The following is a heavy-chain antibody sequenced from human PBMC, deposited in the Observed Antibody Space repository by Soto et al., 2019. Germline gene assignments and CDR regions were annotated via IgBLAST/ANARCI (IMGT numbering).Heavy chain of an antibody. CDR2: IYYSGST. CDR3: ATLPAANLYYYYYYMDV. V-gene: IGHV4-39*01. D-gene: IGHD2-2*01. Sequence: QLQLQESGPGLVKPSETLSLTCTVSGGSISSSSYYWGWIRQPPGKGLEWIGSIYYSGSTYYNPSFKSRVTISVDTSKNQFSLKLSSVTAADTAVYYCATLPAANLYYYYYYMDVWGKGTTVTVSS. CDR1: GGSISSSSYY. J-gene: IGHJ6*03.